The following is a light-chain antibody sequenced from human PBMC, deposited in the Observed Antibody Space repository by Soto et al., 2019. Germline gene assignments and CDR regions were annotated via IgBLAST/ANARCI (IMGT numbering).Light chain of an antibody. Sequence: EIVMTQSPATLSLSPGERATLSCRASQTIDNTLAWYQRKPGQAPRLLIYDASTRATGIPARFSGSGSGTEFTLSVSSLQSEDSAVYYCQQYKNWPPLTFGQGTRLEI. CDR3: QQYKNWPPLT. CDR2: DAS. CDR1: QTIDNT. V-gene: IGKV3D-15*01. J-gene: IGKJ5*01.